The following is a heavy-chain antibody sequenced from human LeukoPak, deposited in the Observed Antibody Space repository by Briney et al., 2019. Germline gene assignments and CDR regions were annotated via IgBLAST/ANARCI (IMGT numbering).Heavy chain of an antibody. Sequence: GGSLRLSCVASGFTLSSYGMHWVRQAPGKGLEWVAVISYDGRNKYYADSVKGRFTISRDNSKNTLYLQMNSLRAEDTAVYYCARGYCSGTSCPNDYWGQGTLVTVSS. CDR3: ARGYCSGTSCPNDY. J-gene: IGHJ4*02. CDR2: ISYDGRNK. V-gene: IGHV3-30*03. D-gene: IGHD2-2*01. CDR1: GFTLSSYG.